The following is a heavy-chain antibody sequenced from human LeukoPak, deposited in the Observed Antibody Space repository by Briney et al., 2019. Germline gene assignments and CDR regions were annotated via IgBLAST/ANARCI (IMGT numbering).Heavy chain of an antibody. Sequence: GASVKVSCKASGYTFTNYGISWVRQAPGQGLEWMGWINTYNGNTNYAQKFQGRVTMTTDTSTSTAYMELRSLRSDDTAVYYCARQSSRLTIFDYWGQGTLVTVPS. V-gene: IGHV1-18*04. CDR3: ARQSSRLTIFDY. CDR2: INTYNGNT. CDR1: GYTFTNYG. D-gene: IGHD4/OR15-4a*01. J-gene: IGHJ4*02.